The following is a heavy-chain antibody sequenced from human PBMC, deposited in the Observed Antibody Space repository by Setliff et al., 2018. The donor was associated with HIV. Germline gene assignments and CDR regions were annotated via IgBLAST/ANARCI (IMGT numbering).Heavy chain of an antibody. V-gene: IGHV4-4*02. J-gene: IGHJ4*02. CDR2: IYHSGST. CDR3: ASSNNFWSGLDY. CDR1: GGSISSSNW. Sequence: SETLSLTCAVSGGSISSSNWWSWVRQAPGKGLEWIGEIYHSGSTNYNASLKSRVTISVDKSKNQFSLKLSSVTAADTAVYYCASSNNFWSGLDYWGQGTLVTVSS. D-gene: IGHD3-3*01.